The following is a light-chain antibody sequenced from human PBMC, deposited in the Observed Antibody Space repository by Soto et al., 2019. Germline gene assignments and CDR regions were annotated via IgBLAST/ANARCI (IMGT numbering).Light chain of an antibody. Sequence: EIVMTQSPATLSVSPGERATLSCRASQSVSSNVAWYQQKPGQAPSLLIYGASTRATGIPARFSGSGSGTEITLTINSLQSEDFAGYYCQQYNSWPPWTFGQGTMVEIK. J-gene: IGKJ1*01. CDR3: QQYNSWPPWT. CDR2: GAS. CDR1: QSVSSN. V-gene: IGKV3-15*01.